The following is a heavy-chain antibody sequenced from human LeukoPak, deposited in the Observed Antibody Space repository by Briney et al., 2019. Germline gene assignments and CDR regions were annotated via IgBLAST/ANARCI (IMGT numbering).Heavy chain of an antibody. D-gene: IGHD4-23*01. Sequence: KASETLSLTCTVSGGSISSYYWSWVRQPAGKGLEWIGRIYASGNTNYNPSLKSRVAMSVDTSKNQFSLKLRPVTAADTAVYYCASYGGNSGNAFDIWGQGTMVTVSS. CDR1: GGSISSYY. CDR3: ASYGGNSGNAFDI. CDR2: IYASGNT. J-gene: IGHJ3*02. V-gene: IGHV4-4*07.